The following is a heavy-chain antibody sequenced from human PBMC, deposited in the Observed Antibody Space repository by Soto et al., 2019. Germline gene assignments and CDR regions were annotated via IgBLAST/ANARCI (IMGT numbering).Heavy chain of an antibody. J-gene: IGHJ4*02. CDR3: TIERRYYYDSGGY. D-gene: IGHD3-22*01. CDR1: GFTFSKAW. CDR2: IKSKTDGGAT. Sequence: DVQLEESGGGLVKPGGSLRLSYAASGFTFSKAWMSWVRQAPGKGLEWVGHIKSKTDGGATDYAAPVRGRFTISRDDSKNTLFLQMNSLKTEDTGLYYCTIERRYYYDSGGYWGQGTLVTVSS. V-gene: IGHV3-15*05.